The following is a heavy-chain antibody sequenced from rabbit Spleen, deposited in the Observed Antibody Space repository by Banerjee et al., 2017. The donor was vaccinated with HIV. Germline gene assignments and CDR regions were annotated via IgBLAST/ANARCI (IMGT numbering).Heavy chain of an antibody. CDR1: GFSFSSYAY. Sequence: QSLEESGGDLVKPGASLTLTCTASGFSFSSYAYMCWVRQAPGKGLEWIACILIGTSRTDYASWAKGRFTISKTSSTTMTLQMTSLTAADTATYFCARGGATNNGYIELFDLGGPGTLVTVS. J-gene: IGHJ4*01. D-gene: IGHD1-1*01. CDR2: ILIGTSRT. V-gene: IGHV1S40*01. CDR3: ARGGATNNGYIELFDL.